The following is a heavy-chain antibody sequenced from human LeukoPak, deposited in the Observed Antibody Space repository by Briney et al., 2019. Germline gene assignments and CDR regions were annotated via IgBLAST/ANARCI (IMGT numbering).Heavy chain of an antibody. CDR3: ARDPRGYSYGFHYYYGMDV. CDR2: ISSSGSTI. CDR1: GFTFSSYW. J-gene: IGHJ6*02. V-gene: IGHV3-48*04. Sequence: GGSLRLSCAASGFTFSSYWMSWVRQAPGKGLKWVSYISSSGSTIYYADSVKGRFTISRDNAKNSLYLQMNSLRAEDTAVYYCARDPRGYSYGFHYYYGMDVWGQGTTVTVSS. D-gene: IGHD5-18*01.